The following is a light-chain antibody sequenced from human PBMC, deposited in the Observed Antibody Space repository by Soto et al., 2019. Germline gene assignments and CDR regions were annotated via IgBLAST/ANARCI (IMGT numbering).Light chain of an antibody. CDR1: KSNIGSNE. CDR3: SSYTTANTYV. CDR2: ADS. Sequence: QSVLTQPPSASGTPGQRVTISCSGSKSNIGSNEVYWYQQLPGTAPKFLIYADSQRPSGVPDRFSASKSGTSASLTISGLRSEDEAEYYCSSYTTANTYVFGTGTKLTVL. J-gene: IGLJ1*01. V-gene: IGLV1-47*02.